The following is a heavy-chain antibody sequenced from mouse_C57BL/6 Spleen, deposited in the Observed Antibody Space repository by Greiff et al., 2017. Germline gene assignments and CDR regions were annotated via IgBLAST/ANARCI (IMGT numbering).Heavy chain of an antibody. Sequence: QVQLKESGAELARPGASVKLSCKASGYTFTSYGISWVKQRTGQGLEWIGEIYPRSGNTYYNEKFKGKATLTADKSSSTAYMELRSLTSEDSAVYFCARRDYCGSSYDYAMDYWGQGTSVTVSS. V-gene: IGHV1-81*01. J-gene: IGHJ4*01. CDR3: ARRDYCGSSYDYAMDY. CDR2: IYPRSGNT. D-gene: IGHD1-1*01. CDR1: GYTFTSYG.